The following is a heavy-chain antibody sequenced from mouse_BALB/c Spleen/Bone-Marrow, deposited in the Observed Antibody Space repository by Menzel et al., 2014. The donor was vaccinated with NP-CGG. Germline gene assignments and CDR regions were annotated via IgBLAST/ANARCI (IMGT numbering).Heavy chain of an antibody. CDR3: AGGYYDYVYAMDY. D-gene: IGHD2-4*01. J-gene: IGHJ4*01. Sequence: VQLKDSGAELVKPGASVKLSCTASGFNIKDTYMHWVKQRPEQGLEWIGRIDPANGNTKYDPKFQGKATITADTSSNTAYLQLSSLTSEDTAVYYCAGGYYDYVYAMDYWGQGTSVTVSS. CDR2: IDPANGNT. CDR1: GFNIKDTY. V-gene: IGHV14-3*02.